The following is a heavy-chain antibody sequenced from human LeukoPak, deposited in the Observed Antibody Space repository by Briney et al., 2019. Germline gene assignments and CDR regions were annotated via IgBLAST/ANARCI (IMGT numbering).Heavy chain of an antibody. D-gene: IGHD3-22*01. CDR1: GFTVSSNY. CDR2: IYSGGST. V-gene: IGHV3-53*01. Sequence: PGGSLRLFCAASGFTVSSNYMRWVRRATGKGLEWVSVIYSGGSTCYSDSVKGRFTTSRDNSKNTLYLQMNSLRAEDTAVYYCARVSYDSSGYYFDYWGQGTLVTVSS. J-gene: IGHJ4*02. CDR3: ARVSYDSSGYYFDY.